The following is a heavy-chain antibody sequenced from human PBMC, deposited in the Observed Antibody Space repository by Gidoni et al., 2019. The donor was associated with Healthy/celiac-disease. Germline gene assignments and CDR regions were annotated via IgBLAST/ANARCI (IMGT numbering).Heavy chain of an antibody. Sequence: QVQLVESGGGLVKHGGSLRLTCAAPGFTFSDYYLIWIRQAPGTALEWVSYISSSGSTIYYADSVKGRFTISRDNAKNSLYLQMNSLRAEDTAVYYCARDRGWGSVHYFDYWGQGTLVTVSS. V-gene: IGHV3-11*01. CDR1: GFTFSDYY. CDR2: ISSSGSTI. J-gene: IGHJ4*02. D-gene: IGHD7-27*01. CDR3: ARDRGWGSVHYFDY.